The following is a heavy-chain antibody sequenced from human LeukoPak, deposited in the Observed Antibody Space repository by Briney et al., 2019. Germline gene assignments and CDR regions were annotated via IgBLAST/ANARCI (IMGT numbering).Heavy chain of an antibody. V-gene: IGHV3-48*01. J-gene: IGHJ4*02. CDR1: GFTFSSYS. CDR3: ARSSSLDY. Sequence: PRGSLRDSSAASGFTFSSYSMNWVRQAPGKGLEWVAYISSTSSTIYYADSVKGRFTISRDNAKNSLYLQMNSLRAEDTAVYYCARSSSLDYWGQGTLVRVSS. CDR2: ISSTSSTI. D-gene: IGHD6-13*01.